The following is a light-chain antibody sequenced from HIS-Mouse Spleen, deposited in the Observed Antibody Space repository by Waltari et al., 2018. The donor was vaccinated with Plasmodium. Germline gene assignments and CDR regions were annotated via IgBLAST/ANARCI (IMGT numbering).Light chain of an antibody. J-gene: IGKJ3*01. CDR1: QSVSSN. Sequence: EIVMTQSPATLSVSPGERATLSCRASQSVSSNFAWYQQKPGQAPRLLNYGASTRATGIPARFSGSGSGTEFTLTISSLQSEDFAVYYCQKYNNWSFTFGPGTKVDIK. V-gene: IGKV3-15*01. CDR3: QKYNNWSFT. CDR2: GAS.